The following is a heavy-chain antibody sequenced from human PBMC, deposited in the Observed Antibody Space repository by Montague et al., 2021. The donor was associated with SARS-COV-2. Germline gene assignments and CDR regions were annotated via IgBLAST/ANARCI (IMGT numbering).Heavy chain of an antibody. Sequence: SLRLSCAASGFTFNSYAMSWVRQAPGKGLEWVSGISFSGDSTYYADSVKGRFTISRDNSKNTLYLQMNSLRAEDTAVYYCAKAITYYHRYGYAFHIWGQGTMVTVSS. CDR2: ISFSGDST. D-gene: IGHD3-10*01. V-gene: IGHV3-23*01. CDR3: AKAITYYHRYGYAFHI. CDR1: GFTFNSYA. J-gene: IGHJ3*02.